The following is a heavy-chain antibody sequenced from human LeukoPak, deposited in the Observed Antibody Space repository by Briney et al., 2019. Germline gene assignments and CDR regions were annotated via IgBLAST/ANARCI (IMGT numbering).Heavy chain of an antibody. D-gene: IGHD6-13*01. CDR3: ARGRYLTTGGGAAAGFLDY. CDR1: GGSFSGYY. CDR2: INHSGST. J-gene: IGHJ4*02. V-gene: IGHV4-34*01. Sequence: SETLSLTCGVSGGSFSGYYWNWIRQPPGKGLEWVGEINHSGSTNYNPSLKSRVTISVDTSQKQFSLRLSSVTAADTGVYYCARGRYLTTGGGAAAGFLDYWGQGTLVTVSS.